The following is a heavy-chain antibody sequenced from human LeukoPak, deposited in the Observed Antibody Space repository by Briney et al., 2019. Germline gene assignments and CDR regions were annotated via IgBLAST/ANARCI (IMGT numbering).Heavy chain of an antibody. V-gene: IGHV4-34*01. CDR1: GGSFSGYY. J-gene: IGHJ4*02. CDR2: INHSGST. D-gene: IGHD3-10*01. CDR3: ASNYYYGSGRNFDY. Sequence: PSETLSLTCAVYGGSFSGYYWSWIRQPPGKGLEWIGEINHSGSTNYNPSLKSRVTISVDTSKNQFSLKLSSVTAADTAVYYCASNYYYGSGRNFDYWGQGTPVTVSS.